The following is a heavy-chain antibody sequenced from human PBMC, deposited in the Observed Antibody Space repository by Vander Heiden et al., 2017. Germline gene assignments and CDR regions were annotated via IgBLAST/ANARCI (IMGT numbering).Heavy chain of an antibody. V-gene: IGHV3-30*01. CDR2: ISYDGSNK. CDR3: ARGGYYGQLSAFDI. J-gene: IGHJ3*02. Sequence: VRQAPGKGLEWVAVISYDGSNKYYADSVKGRFTISRDNSKNTLYLQMNSLRAEDTAVYYCARGGYYGQLSAFDIWGQGTMVTVSS. D-gene: IGHD3-22*01.